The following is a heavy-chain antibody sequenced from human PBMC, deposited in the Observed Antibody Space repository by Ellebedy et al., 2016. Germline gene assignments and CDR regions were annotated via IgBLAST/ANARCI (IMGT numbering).Heavy chain of an antibody. CDR1: GFTFSSYA. J-gene: IGHJ4*02. D-gene: IGHD3-10*01. CDR3: AKASNPFYYYGSGSYTPYGHFDY. V-gene: IGHV3-23*01. Sequence: GGSLRLXCAASGFTFSSYAMSWVRQAPGKGLEWVSAISGSGGSTYYADSVKGRFTISRDNSKNTLYLQMNSLRAEDTAVYYCAKASNPFYYYGSGSYTPYGHFDYWGQGTLVTVSS. CDR2: ISGSGGST.